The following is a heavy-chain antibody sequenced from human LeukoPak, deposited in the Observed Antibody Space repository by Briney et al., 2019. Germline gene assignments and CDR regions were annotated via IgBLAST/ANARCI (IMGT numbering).Heavy chain of an antibody. Sequence: PGGSLRLSCAASGFTFSSYGMHWVRQPPGKGLEWVAFIRFDGSNKYYADSVKGRFAISRDNSKNTLYLQMNSLRAEDTAVYYCAKDDMSGGYSHGKQGLYWGQGTLVTVSS. CDR2: IRFDGSNK. D-gene: IGHD5-18*01. CDR1: GFTFSSYG. CDR3: AKDDMSGGYSHGKQGLY. V-gene: IGHV3-30*02. J-gene: IGHJ4*02.